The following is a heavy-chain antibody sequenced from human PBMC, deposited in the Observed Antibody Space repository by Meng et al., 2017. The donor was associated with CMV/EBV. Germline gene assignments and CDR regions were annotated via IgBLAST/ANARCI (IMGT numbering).Heavy chain of an antibody. D-gene: IGHD1-1*01. CDR1: SYTFTSYG. CDR2: ISAYNGNT. V-gene: IGHV1-18*01. Sequence: ASVKVSCKASSYTFTSYGISWVRQAPGQGLEWMGWISAYNGNTNYAQKLQGRVTMTTDTSTSTAYMELRSLRSDDTAVYYCARDTTGTVYYYYGMDVWGQGTTVTVSS. CDR3: ARDTTGTVYYYYGMDV. J-gene: IGHJ6*02.